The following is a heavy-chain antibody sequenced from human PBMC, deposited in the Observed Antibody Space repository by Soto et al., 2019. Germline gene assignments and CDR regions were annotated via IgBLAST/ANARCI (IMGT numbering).Heavy chain of an antibody. J-gene: IGHJ1*01. CDR3: ARDRAETYSSGSKKYFQH. D-gene: IGHD6-19*01. CDR1: GDTFSSYT. CDR2: IIPILGIA. V-gene: IGHV1-69*04. Sequence: SVKVSCKASGDTFSSYTISWVRQAPGQGLEWMGRIIPILGIANYAQKFQGRVTITADKSTSTAYMELSSLRSEDTAVYYCARDRAETYSSGSKKYFQHWRQGTLVTVSS.